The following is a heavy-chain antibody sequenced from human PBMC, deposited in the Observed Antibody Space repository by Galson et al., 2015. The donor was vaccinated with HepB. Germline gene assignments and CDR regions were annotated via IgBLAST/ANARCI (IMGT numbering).Heavy chain of an antibody. CDR1: GGSISSSSYY. D-gene: IGHD3-3*01. V-gene: IGHV4-39*07. J-gene: IGHJ4*02. Sequence: ETLSLTCTVSGGSISSSSYYWGWIRQPPGKGLEWIGSIYYSGSTYYNPSLKSRVTISVDTSKNQFSLKLSSVTAADTAVYYCARDGYYDFWSGYSDGVLDYWGQGTLVTVSS. CDR2: IYYSGST. CDR3: ARDGYYDFWSGYSDGVLDY.